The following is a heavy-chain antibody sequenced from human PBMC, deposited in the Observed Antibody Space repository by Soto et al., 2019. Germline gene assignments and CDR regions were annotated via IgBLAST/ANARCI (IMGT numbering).Heavy chain of an antibody. CDR3: ASRGTPIDY. J-gene: IGHJ4*02. Sequence: QVQLVQSGAEVKKPGASVKVSCKTSGYTFTNFGLSWVRQAPGQGLEWMGWISAYNGNTNYAQNFQGRVTMTTDTSTSTAYMELRSLRSADTAVYYCASRGTPIDYWGQGTLVTVSS. D-gene: IGHD3-16*01. CDR2: ISAYNGNT. CDR1: GYTFTNFG. V-gene: IGHV1-18*01.